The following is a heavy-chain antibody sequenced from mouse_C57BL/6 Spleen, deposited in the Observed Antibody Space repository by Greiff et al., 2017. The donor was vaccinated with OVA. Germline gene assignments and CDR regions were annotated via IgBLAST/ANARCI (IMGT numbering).Heavy chain of an antibody. D-gene: IGHD1-1*01. CDR2: INPYNGGT. CDR3: ARRDYGSSYWYFDV. Sequence: VHVKQSGPVLVKPGASVKMSCKASGYTFTDYYMNWVKQSHGKSLEWIGVINPYNGGTSYNQKFKGKATLTVDKSSSTAYMELNSLTSEDSAVYDCARRDYGSSYWYFDVWGTGTTVTVSS. CDR1: GYTFTDYY. J-gene: IGHJ1*03. V-gene: IGHV1-19*01.